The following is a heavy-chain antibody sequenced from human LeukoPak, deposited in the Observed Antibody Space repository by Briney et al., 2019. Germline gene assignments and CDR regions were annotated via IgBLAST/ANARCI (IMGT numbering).Heavy chain of an antibody. D-gene: IGHD3-22*01. CDR1: GGTFSSYA. CDR2: IIPIFGTA. V-gene: IGHV1-69*13. J-gene: IGHJ4*02. CDR3: ARANYYDSSGYYHNFDY. Sequence: SVKVSCKASGGTFSSYAISWVRQAPGQGLEWMGGIIPIFGTANYAQKFQGRVTITADESTSTAYMELSSLRSEDTAVYYCARANYYDSSGYYHNFDYWGQGTLVTVSS.